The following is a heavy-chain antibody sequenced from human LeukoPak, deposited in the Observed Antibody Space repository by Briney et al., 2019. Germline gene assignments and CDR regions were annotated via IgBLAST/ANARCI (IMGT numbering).Heavy chain of an antibody. J-gene: IGHJ4*02. V-gene: IGHV4-39*01. CDR1: GYSISSSSY. CDR2: FRYSGTT. Sequence: PSETLSLTCTVSGYSISSSSYWGWIRQPPGKGLEWIGTFRYSGTTYYNPSLKTRVTISADTSKNQFSLKLSSVTAADTAVYFCARQNYGSAPLRYWGQGTLVTVSS. CDR3: ARQNYGSAPLRY. D-gene: IGHD3-10*01.